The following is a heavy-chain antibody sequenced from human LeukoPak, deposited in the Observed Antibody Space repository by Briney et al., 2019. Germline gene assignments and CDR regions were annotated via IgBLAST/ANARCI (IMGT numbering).Heavy chain of an antibody. CDR1: GFTFSSYS. V-gene: IGHV3-48*01. CDR2: ISSSSSTI. J-gene: IGHJ4*02. D-gene: IGHD1-26*01. CDR3: ARSGSYAFDY. Sequence: GGSLRLSCAASGFTFSSYSMNWVRQAPGKGLEWVSYISSSSSTIYYADSVKGRFTISRENAKISLYLQMNSLRAEDTAVYYCARSGSYAFDYWGQGTLVTVSS.